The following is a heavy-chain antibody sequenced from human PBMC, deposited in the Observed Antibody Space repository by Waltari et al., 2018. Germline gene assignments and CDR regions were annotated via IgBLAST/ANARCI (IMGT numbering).Heavy chain of an antibody. CDR1: GGSIVCFY. Sequence: QVQLQESGPSLLKPSETLSLICTVSGGSIVCFYWSWVRQPPGKGLDWIGYIYYTGSTNFNPSLKSRVTMSVDTSKNQFSLKLSSVTAADTAFYYCARGGGGDWEWFDPWGQGTLVTVSS. V-gene: IGHV4-59*01. CDR2: IYYTGST. D-gene: IGHD2-21*02. CDR3: ARGGGGDWEWFDP. J-gene: IGHJ5*02.